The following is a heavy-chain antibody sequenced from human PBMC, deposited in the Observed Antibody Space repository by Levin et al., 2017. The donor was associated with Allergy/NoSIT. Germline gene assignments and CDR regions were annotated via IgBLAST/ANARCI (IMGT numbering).Heavy chain of an antibody. CDR1: GFTFSSYA. CDR2: ISGSGGST. D-gene: IGHD6-13*01. J-gene: IGHJ4*02. CDR3: AKLSIAAATESY. Sequence: GESLKISCAASGFTFSSYAMSWVRQAPGKGLEWVSAISGSGGSTYYADSVKGRFTISRDNSKNTLYLQMNSLRAEDTAVYYCAKLSIAAATESYWGQGTLVTVSS. V-gene: IGHV3-23*01.